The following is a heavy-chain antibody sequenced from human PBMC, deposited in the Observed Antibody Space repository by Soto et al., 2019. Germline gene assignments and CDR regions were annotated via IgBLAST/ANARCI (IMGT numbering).Heavy chain of an antibody. CDR1: GFTCSTYA. J-gene: IGHJ4*02. Sequence: PGGSLRHSCAASGFTCSTYAMIWVRQAPGKGLEWVSVIYSGGSTYYADSVKGGFTISRDNSKNTLYLQMNSLRAEDTAVYYCARLLRYFGVDGPDYWGQGTLVTVSS. D-gene: IGHD3-9*01. CDR3: ARLLRYFGVDGPDY. V-gene: IGHV3-66*01. CDR2: IYSGGST.